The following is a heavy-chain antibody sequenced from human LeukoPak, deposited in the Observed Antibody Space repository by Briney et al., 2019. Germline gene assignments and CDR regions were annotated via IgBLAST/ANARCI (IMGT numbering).Heavy chain of an antibody. J-gene: IGHJ4*02. CDR1: GFTFSSYS. CDR3: ARVAKKGIAVAEVDY. CDR2: ISSSSSYI. D-gene: IGHD6-19*01. V-gene: IGHV3-21*01. Sequence: GGSLRLSCAASGFTFSSYSMNWVRQAPGKGLEWVSSISSSSSYIYYADSVKGRFTISRDNAKNSLYLQMNSLRAEDTAVYYCARVAKKGIAVAEVDYWGQGTLVTVSS.